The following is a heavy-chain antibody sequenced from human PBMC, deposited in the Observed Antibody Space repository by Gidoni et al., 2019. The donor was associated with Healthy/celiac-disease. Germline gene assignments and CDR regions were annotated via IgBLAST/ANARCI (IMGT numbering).Heavy chain of an antibody. CDR3: ARAEYYYDSSGYLDNYFDY. J-gene: IGHJ4*02. V-gene: IGHV4-39*01. CDR1: GGSISSSSYY. D-gene: IGHD3-22*01. Sequence: QLQLQESGPGLVKPSETLSLTCTVSGGSISSSSYYWCWSRQPPGTGLEWIGSIYYSGSTYYNPYLKSRVTISVDTSKNQFSLKLSSVTAADTAVYYCARAEYYYDSSGYLDNYFDYWGQGTLVTVSS. CDR2: IYYSGST.